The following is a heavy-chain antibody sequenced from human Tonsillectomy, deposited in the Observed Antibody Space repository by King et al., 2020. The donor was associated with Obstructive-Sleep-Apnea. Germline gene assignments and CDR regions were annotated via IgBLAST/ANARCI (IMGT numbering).Heavy chain of an antibody. J-gene: IGHJ4*02. CDR1: GFSLSTGGVG. Sequence: TLKESGPTLVKPTQTLTLTCAFSGFSLSTGGVGVGWIRQPPGKALEWLAIIYWNDDKHYRPSLKSRLIITKDPSKNQVVLTMTNMDPVDTAAYYCVHRRGLDYWGLLGFDYWGQGTLVTVSS. CDR3: VHRRGLDYWGLLGFDY. CDR2: IYWNDDK. V-gene: IGHV2-5*01. D-gene: IGHD7-27*01.